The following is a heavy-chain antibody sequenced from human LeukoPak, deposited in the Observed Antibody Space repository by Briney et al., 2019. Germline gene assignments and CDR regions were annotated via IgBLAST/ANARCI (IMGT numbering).Heavy chain of an antibody. J-gene: IGHJ4*02. Sequence: PSETLSLTCTVSGGSISSYYWSWIRQPPGKGLEWIGYIYYSGSTNYDPSLKSRVTISADTSKNQFSLKLSSVTAADTAVYYCARLYYDSSGHYWGQGTLVTVSS. CDR1: GGSISSYY. CDR2: IYYSGST. D-gene: IGHD3-22*01. CDR3: ARLYYDSSGHY. V-gene: IGHV4-59*01.